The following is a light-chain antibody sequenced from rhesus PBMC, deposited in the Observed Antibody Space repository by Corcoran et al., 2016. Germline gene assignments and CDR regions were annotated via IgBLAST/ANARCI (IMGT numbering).Light chain of an antibody. V-gene: IGKV3-24*01. CDR1: QSVSSS. CDR3: LQQSNWPLT. CDR2: GAA. Sequence: EIVMTQSPATLSLSPGERATLSCRASQSVSSSLAWYQQKPGQAPRLPIYGAASRATGTPERFSGSGAGKDFTLTISSLEPEDVAVYYCLQQSNWPLTFGGGTKVELK. J-gene: IGKJ4*01.